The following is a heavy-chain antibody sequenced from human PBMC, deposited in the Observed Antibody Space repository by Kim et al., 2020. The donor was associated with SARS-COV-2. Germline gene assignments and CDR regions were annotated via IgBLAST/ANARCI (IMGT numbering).Heavy chain of an antibody. J-gene: IGHJ4*02. CDR3: ARDKGPYGSGSYPFDY. CDR2: IWYDGSNK. CDR1: GFTFSSYG. Sequence: GGSLRLSCAASGFTFSSYGMHWVRQAPGKGLEWVAVIWYDGSNKYYADSVKGRFTISRDNSKNTLYLQMNSLRAEDTAVYYCARDKGPYGSGSYPFDYWGQGTLVTVSS. D-gene: IGHD3-10*01. V-gene: IGHV3-33*01.